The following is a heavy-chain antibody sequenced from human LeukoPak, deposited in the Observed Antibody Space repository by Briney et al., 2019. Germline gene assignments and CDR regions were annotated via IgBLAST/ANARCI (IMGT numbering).Heavy chain of an antibody. CDR2: IYYSGST. J-gene: IGHJ4*02. CDR1: GGSISSSSYY. Sequence: SETLSLTCTVSGGSISSSSYYWGWIRQPPGKGLEWIGSIYYSGSTYYNPSLKSRVTISVDTSKNQFSLKLSSVTAADTAVYYCARTYSNNRPFDYWGQGTLVTVSS. V-gene: IGHV4-39*01. D-gene: IGHD6-13*01. CDR3: ARTYSNNRPFDY.